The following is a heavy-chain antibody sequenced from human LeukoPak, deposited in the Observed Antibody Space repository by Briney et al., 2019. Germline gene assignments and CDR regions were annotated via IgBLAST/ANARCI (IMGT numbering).Heavy chain of an antibody. CDR1: GFTFSSYG. CDR3: ARNRCGDYSIDY. J-gene: IGHJ4*02. D-gene: IGHD4-17*01. CDR2: IWYDGSNK. V-gene: IGHV3-33*01. Sequence: GGSLRLSCAASGFTFSSYGMHWVRQAPGKGLEWVAVIWYDGSNKYYADSVKGRFTISRDNSKNTLYLQMNSLRAEDTAVYYCARNRCGDYSIDYWGQGTLVTVSS.